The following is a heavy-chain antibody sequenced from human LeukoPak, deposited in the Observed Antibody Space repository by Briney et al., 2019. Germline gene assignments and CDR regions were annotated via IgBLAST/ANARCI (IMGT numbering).Heavy chain of an antibody. Sequence: LSXTCAVXXXXXXXXXYSXXXXRQPXXXXXXXXXXXXHSGSTYYNPSLKSRVTISVDRSKNQFSLKLSSVTAADTAVYYCARGVRRYQLPPTWGNWFDPWGQGTLVTVSS. CDR1: XXXXXXXXYS. CDR2: XXHSGST. J-gene: IGHJ5*02. CDR3: ARGVRRYQLPPTWGNWFDP. D-gene: IGHD2-2*01. V-gene: IGHV4-30-2*01.